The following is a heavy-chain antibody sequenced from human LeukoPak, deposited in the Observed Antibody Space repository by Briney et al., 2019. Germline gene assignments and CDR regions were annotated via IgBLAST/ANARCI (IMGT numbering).Heavy chain of an antibody. D-gene: IGHD2-15*01. CDR1: GFTFSSYS. CDR2: ISGSSSKM. J-gene: IGHJ3*02. Sequence: PGGSLRLSCAASGFTFSSYSMVWVRLAPGKGLEWVSYISGSSSKMYYADSVKGRFTISRDKAKNTLYLQMNSLRAEDTAVYYCARVSGGIAATDDAFDIWGQGTMVTVSS. V-gene: IGHV3-48*01. CDR3: ARVSGGIAATDDAFDI.